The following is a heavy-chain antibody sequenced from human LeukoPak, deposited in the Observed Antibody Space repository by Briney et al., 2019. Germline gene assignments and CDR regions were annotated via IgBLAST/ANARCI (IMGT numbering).Heavy chain of an antibody. J-gene: IGHJ4*02. CDR1: GGSIRGYY. Sequence: KPSETLSLTCTVSGGSIRGYYWSWIRQSPGKGLEWIGYIYYSGSTNYNPSLKSRVTISVDTSKNQFSLKLNSVTAADTAVYYCARHYDSSGYWYYFDYWGQGTLVTVSS. D-gene: IGHD3-22*01. V-gene: IGHV4-59*08. CDR3: ARHYDSSGYWYYFDY. CDR2: IYYSGST.